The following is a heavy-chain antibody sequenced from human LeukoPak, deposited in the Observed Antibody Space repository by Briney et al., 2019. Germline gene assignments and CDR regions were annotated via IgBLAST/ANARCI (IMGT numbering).Heavy chain of an antibody. V-gene: IGHV3-21*01. J-gene: IGHJ4*02. D-gene: IGHD3-22*01. Sequence: PGGSLRLSCAASGFTFSTHGMNWVRQAPGKGLEWVSSIGRDGSEIYYADSVKGRFTVSRDNAKDSLYLQMNSLRDEDTAVYYCASTMTWGQGTLVTVSS. CDR3: ASTMT. CDR1: GFTFSTHG. CDR2: IGRDGSEI.